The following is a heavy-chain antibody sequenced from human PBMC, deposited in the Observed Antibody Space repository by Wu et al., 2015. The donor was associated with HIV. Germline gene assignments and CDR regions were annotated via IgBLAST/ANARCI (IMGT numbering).Heavy chain of an antibody. CDR1: GYTFTDYY. CDR2: INPNSGDT. D-gene: IGHD3-10*01. CDR3: ARTYYSGSGSYSEGAFNI. Sequence: QVQLVQSGAEVKKPGASVKVSCKASGYTFTDYYMHWVRQAPGQGLEWMGSINPNSGDTSYAQNFQDRVTVTRDTSINTAYMELSRLRSDDTAVYYCARTYYSGSGSYSEGAFNIWGQGTMVTVSS. J-gene: IGHJ3*02. V-gene: IGHV1-2*02.